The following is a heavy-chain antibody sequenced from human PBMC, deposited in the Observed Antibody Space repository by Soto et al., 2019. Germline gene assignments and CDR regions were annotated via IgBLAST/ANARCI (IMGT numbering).Heavy chain of an antibody. Sequence: EVQLVESGGGVVKPGGSLRLSCAASGFTFSNAWMSWVRQAPGKGLEWVGHIKSKVDGGTPDYAAPVKDRFTISRDDSKSTLYLQMSSLKPEDTGVYYCNPARYGGYDGNWGQGTLVTVSS. J-gene: IGHJ4*02. CDR1: GFTFSNAW. CDR3: NPARYGGYDGN. V-gene: IGHV3-15*01. D-gene: IGHD5-12*01. CDR2: IKSKVDGGTP.